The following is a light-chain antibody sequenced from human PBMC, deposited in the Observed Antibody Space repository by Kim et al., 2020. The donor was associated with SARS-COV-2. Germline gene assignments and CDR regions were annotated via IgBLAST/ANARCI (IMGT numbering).Light chain of an antibody. CDR1: QDISNF. V-gene: IGKV1-27*01. CDR3: QKYDSAPWT. Sequence: IQMTQSPSSLSASVGDEVTITCRASQDISNFLAWYQQKPGKAPKLLIYATSTLQSGVPSRFRGSRYGTDFTLVITRLQPEDVATYYCQKYDSAPWTFGQGTKVDIK. CDR2: ATS. J-gene: IGKJ1*01.